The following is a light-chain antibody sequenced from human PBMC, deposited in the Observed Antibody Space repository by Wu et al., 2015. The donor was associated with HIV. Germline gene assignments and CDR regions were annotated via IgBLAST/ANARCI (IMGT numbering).Light chain of an antibody. J-gene: IGKJ5*01. V-gene: IGKV1-8*01. CDR1: QDIRSY. CDR2: AAS. CDR3: QQYGSSPVT. Sequence: AIWITQSPSSLSASTGDRVTITCRASQDIRSYLAWYQQRPGKAPNLLIYAASTLQSGVPSRFSGSGSGTDFTLTISYLESEDFASYYCQQYGSSPVTFGQGTRLEI.